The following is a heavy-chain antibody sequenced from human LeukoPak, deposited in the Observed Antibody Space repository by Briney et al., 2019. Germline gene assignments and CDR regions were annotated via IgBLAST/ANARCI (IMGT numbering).Heavy chain of an antibody. D-gene: IGHD6-13*01. Sequence: GGSLRLSCAASGFTFSFYGMSWVRQAPGKGLEWVSAISGSGGSTHYADSVKGRFTISRDNSKNTLYLQMNSLRADDTAVYCCAKDIAAAAGALHYYGMDVWGQVTTVTVSS. V-gene: IGHV3-23*01. CDR2: ISGSGGST. J-gene: IGHJ6*02. CDR1: GFTFSFYG. CDR3: AKDIAAAAGALHYYGMDV.